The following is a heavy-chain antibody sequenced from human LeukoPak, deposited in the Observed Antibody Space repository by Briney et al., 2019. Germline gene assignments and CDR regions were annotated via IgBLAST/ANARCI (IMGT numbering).Heavy chain of an antibody. CDR3: ARCQAGDWFDP. J-gene: IGHJ5*02. V-gene: IGHV3-53*01. Sequence: GGSLRPSCAASGFTVSSNYMSWVRQAPGKGLEWVSVIYSGGSTYYADSVKGRFTISRDNSKNTLYLQMNSLRAEDTAVYYCARCQAGDWFDPWGQGTLVTVSS. D-gene: IGHD6-13*01. CDR2: IYSGGST. CDR1: GFTVSSNY.